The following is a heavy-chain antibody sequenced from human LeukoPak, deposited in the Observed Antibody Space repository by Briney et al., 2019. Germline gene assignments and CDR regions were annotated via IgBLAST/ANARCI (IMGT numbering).Heavy chain of an antibody. CDR2: INPNSGGT. CDR3: ARNSYYGSGSYSDWFDP. CDR1: GYTFTGYY. Sequence: EASVKVSCKASGYTFTGYYIHWVRQAPGPGLEWMGWINPNSGGTNYAQKFQGRVTMTRDTSISTAYMELSRLRSDDTAVYYCARNSYYGSGSYSDWFDPWGQGTLVTVSS. V-gene: IGHV1-2*02. D-gene: IGHD3-10*01. J-gene: IGHJ5*02.